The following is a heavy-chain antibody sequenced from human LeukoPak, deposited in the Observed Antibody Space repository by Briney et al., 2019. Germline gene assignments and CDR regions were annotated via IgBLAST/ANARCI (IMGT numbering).Heavy chain of an antibody. D-gene: IGHD2-15*01. CDR1: GFTFDDYA. CDR3: AKDMGYCSGGSCYWGYYYYYGMDV. CDR2: ISWNSGSI. Sequence: GGSLRLSCAASGFTFDDYAMHWVRQAPGKGLEWVSGISWNSGSIGYADSVKGRFTISRDNAKNSLYLQMNSLGAEDTALYYCAKDMGYCSGGSCYWGYYYYYGMDVWGQGTTVTVSS. J-gene: IGHJ6*02. V-gene: IGHV3-9*01.